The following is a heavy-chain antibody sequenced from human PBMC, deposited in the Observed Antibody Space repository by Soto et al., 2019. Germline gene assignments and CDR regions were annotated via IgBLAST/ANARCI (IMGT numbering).Heavy chain of an antibody. CDR2: ISGSSATT. D-gene: IGHD3-22*01. J-gene: IGHJ6*02. Sequence: GGSLRLSCAASRFTFSDYDMNWVRQAPGKGLEWLSYISGSSATTFYADSVRGRFTISRDNAKNSLYLQMNSLRDEDTAVYYCAGPFGYYDASGYYGAFYYYGMDVWGQGTTVTVSS. CDR1: RFTFSDYD. V-gene: IGHV3-48*02. CDR3: AGPFGYYDASGYYGAFYYYGMDV.